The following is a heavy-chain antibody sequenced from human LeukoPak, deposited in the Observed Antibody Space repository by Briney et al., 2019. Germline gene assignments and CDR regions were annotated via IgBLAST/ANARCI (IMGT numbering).Heavy chain of an antibody. D-gene: IGHD6-13*01. CDR2: FNPEDGET. Sequence: GASVKVSCKVSGYTLTELSMHWVRQAPGKGLEWMGGFNPEDGETIYTQKFQGRVTMTEDTSTDTVYMELSSLRSEDTAVYYCARDSSDSSSWYEGTMVDYWGQGTLVTVSS. J-gene: IGHJ4*02. V-gene: IGHV1-24*01. CDR3: ARDSSDSSSWYEGTMVDY. CDR1: GYTLTELS.